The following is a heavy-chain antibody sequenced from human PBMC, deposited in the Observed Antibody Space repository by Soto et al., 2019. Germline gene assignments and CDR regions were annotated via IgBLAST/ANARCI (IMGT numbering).Heavy chain of an antibody. CDR2: ISYDGSNK. V-gene: IGHV3-30-3*01. J-gene: IGHJ4*02. CDR1: GFTFSSYA. D-gene: IGHD3-10*01. Sequence: QVQLVESGGGVVQPGRSLRLSCAASGFTFSSYAMHWVRQAPGKGLEWVAVISYDGSNKYYADSVKVRFTISRDNSKNTLYLQMNSLRAEDTAVYYCARGGRDGSGRSPYYSDYWGQGTLVTVSS. CDR3: ARGGRDGSGRSPYYSDY.